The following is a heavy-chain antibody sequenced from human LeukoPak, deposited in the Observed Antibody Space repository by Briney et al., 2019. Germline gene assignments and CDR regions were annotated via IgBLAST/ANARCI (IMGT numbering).Heavy chain of an antibody. Sequence: GGSLRLSCAASGFTFSSYSMNWVRQPPGKGLEWVSYISNTSTTIHYADSMKGRFTISRDNAKNSLYLQMNSLRAEDTAVYYCAREGVGDYYYCIDVWGKGTTVTVSS. D-gene: IGHD3-10*01. CDR1: GFTFSSYS. V-gene: IGHV3-48*04. CDR3: AREGVGDYYYCIDV. CDR2: ISNTSTTI. J-gene: IGHJ6*03.